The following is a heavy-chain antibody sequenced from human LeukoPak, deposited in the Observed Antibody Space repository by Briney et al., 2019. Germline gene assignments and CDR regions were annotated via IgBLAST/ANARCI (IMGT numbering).Heavy chain of an antibody. CDR3: TTSGLFG. V-gene: IGHV3-15*01. J-gene: IGHJ4*02. CDR2: INPSSDGGTT. Sequence: GGSLRLSCAASGFTFTKAWMSWVRQAPGKGLEWVGHINPSSDGGTTDYAAPVKGRFSISRDDSKTTLYLQMNSLKTEDTAVYYCTTSGLFGWGQGALVTVSS. D-gene: IGHD3-22*01. CDR1: GFTFTKAW.